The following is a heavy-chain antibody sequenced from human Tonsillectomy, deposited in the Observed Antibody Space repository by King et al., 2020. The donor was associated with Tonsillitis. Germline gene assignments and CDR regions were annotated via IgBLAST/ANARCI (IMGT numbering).Heavy chain of an antibody. V-gene: IGHV4-61*02. Sequence: VQLQESGPGLVKPSQTLSLTYSFSGVSISSGRYYLSLIRQPARKGLEWIGRIYTSWKINYNPSLKSRVTMSVDTSKNQFSLKLSSVTAADTAVYYCARIPVGYFYYMDVWGKGTSVTVSS. CDR1: GVSISSGRYY. CDR2: IYTSWKI. J-gene: IGHJ6*03. CDR3: ARIPVGYFYYMDV. D-gene: IGHD3-16*01.